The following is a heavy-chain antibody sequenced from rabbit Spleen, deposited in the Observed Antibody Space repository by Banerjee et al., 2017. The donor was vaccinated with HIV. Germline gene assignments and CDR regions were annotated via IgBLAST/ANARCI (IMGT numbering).Heavy chain of an antibody. Sequence: QEQLVESGGGLVQPEGSLTLTCTASGFSFSSYYYMCWVRQAPGKGLEWIVCIDGGSSGSTYYATWAKGRFTVSKTSSTTGTLQMTSLTAADTATYFCARDQAGDADYGPYYLNLWGPGTLVTVS. CDR2: IDGGSSGST. CDR3: ARDQAGDADYGPYYLNL. V-gene: IGHV1S45*01. J-gene: IGHJ4*01. D-gene: IGHD2-1*01. CDR1: GFSFSSYYY.